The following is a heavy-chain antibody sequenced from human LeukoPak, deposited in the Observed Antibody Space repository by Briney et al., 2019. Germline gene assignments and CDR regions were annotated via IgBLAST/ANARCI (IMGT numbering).Heavy chain of an antibody. V-gene: IGHV1-46*01. D-gene: IGHD2-21*02. CDR3: ARGAYCGGDCYSVRGYYYYGMDV. CDR2: INPSGGST. CDR1: GYTFTSYY. Sequence: ASVKVSCKASGYTFTSYYMHWVRQAPGQRLEWMGIINPSGGSTSYAQKFQGRVTMTRDTSTSTVYMELSSLRSEDTAVYYCARGAYCGGDCYSVRGYYYYGMDVWGQGTTVTVSS. J-gene: IGHJ6*02.